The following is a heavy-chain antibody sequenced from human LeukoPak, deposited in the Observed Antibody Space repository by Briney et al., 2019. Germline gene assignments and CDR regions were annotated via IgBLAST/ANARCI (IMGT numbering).Heavy chain of an antibody. D-gene: IGHD6-19*01. CDR2: ISAYNGNT. V-gene: IGHV1-18*01. CDR3: ARERTGYSSGWYLDY. J-gene: IGHJ4*02. CDR1: GYTFTSYG. Sequence: GASVKVSCKASGYTFTSYGISWVRQAPGQGLEWMGWISAYNGNTNYAQKLQGSVTMTTDTSTSTPYMELRSLRSDDTAVYYCARERTGYSSGWYLDYWGQGTLVTVSS.